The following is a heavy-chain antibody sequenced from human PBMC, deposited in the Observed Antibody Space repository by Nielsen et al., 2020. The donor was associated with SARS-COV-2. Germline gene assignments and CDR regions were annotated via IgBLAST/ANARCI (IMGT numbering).Heavy chain of an antibody. CDR2: IYYSGST. J-gene: IGHJ6*02. CDR1: GGSISSGDYY. Sequence: SETLSLTCTVSGGSISSGDYYWSWIRQPPGKGLEWIGYIYYSGSTYYNPSLKSRVTISVDTSKNQFSLKLSSVTAADTAVYYCASPTVTDGYYYGMDVWGQGTTVTVSS. D-gene: IGHD4-17*01. CDR3: ASPTVTDGYYYGMDV. V-gene: IGHV4-30-4*01.